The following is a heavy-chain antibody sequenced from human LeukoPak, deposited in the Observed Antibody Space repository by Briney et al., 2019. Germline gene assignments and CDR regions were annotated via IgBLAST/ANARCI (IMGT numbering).Heavy chain of an antibody. CDR3: VRDRTYGHNAYDL. CDR1: GFTFSSYW. Sequence: GGSLRLSCAASGFTFSSYWMSWGRQATGKGLKWVANIKKDGSEKYYVDSVKGRFTISRDNAKNSLYLQMSSLRVEDTALYYCVRDRTYGHNAYDLWGQGTLVTVSS. CDR2: IKKDGSEK. J-gene: IGHJ3*01. V-gene: IGHV3-7*03. D-gene: IGHD1-14*01.